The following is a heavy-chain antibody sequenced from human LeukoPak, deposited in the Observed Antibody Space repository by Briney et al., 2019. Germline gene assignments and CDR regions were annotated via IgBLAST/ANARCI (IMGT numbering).Heavy chain of an antibody. V-gene: IGHV1-18*01. CDR2: ISAYNGDT. CDR3: ARLLWFGELSPGH. J-gene: IGHJ4*02. CDR1: GYTFTSYG. Sequence: ASVKVSCKASGYTFTSYGISWVRQAPGQGLEWMGWISAYNGDTKYAQNIQGRVTMTTDTSTSTAYMELRSLRSDDTAVYYCARLLWFGELSPGHWGQGTLVTVSS. D-gene: IGHD3-10*01.